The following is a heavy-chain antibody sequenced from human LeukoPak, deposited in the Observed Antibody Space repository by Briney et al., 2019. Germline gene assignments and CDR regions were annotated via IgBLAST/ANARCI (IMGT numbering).Heavy chain of an antibody. D-gene: IGHD4-17*01. V-gene: IGHV1-2*02. Sequence: ASVKVSCKASGYTFTGYYMHWVRQAPGQGLEWMGWINPNSGGTNYAQKFQGRVTMTRDTSISTAYMELSRLRSDDTAVYYCARDTDGDYVYAFDIWGQGTMVTVSS. J-gene: IGHJ3*02. CDR3: ARDTDGDYVYAFDI. CDR1: GYTFTGYY. CDR2: INPNSGGT.